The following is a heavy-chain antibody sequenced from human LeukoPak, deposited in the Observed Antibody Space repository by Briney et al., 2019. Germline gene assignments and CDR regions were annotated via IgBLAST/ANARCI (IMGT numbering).Heavy chain of an antibody. D-gene: IGHD1-1*01. CDR2: VLHSGIS. CDR1: GGSISSTSDY. V-gene: IGHV4-39*01. Sequence: SETLSLTCTVSGGSISSTSDYWGWIRQPPGKGLEWIGTVLHSGISYYNPSLKSRVSMSVDTSKNQFFVKLTSVTAADTAMYYCARRTIGTMSDYWGQGSLVTVSS. J-gene: IGHJ4*02. CDR3: ARRTIGTMSDY.